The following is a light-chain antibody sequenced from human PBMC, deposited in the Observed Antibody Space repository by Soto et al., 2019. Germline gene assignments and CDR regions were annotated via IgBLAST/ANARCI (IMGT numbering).Light chain of an antibody. CDR3: QQYGSSPWT. CDR1: QSLSGY. V-gene: IGKV3-20*01. CDR2: TTS. J-gene: IGKJ1*01. Sequence: DIVLTQSPGTLSLSPGERASLSCRSSQSLSGYLARYQQRPGQAPRLLIYTTSNRATDIPDRFSGSGSGTDFTLTIIRLEPEDFAVYYCQQYGSSPWTFGQGTKVEIK.